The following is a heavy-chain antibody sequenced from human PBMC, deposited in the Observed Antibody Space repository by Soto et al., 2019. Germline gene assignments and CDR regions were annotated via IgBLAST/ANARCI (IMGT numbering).Heavy chain of an antibody. J-gene: IGHJ4*02. Sequence: QVQLQESGPGLVKPSQTLSLTCTVSGGSISSGGYYWSWIRQPPGKGLEWIGYIYYSGSTYYNPSLKRRVTISVDTSKNQFSLKLSSVTDADTAVYYCARGPVRSWYPLDYWGQGTLVTVSS. CDR1: GGSISSGGYY. CDR2: IYYSGST. D-gene: IGHD6-13*01. V-gene: IGHV4-31*03. CDR3: ARGPVRSWYPLDY.